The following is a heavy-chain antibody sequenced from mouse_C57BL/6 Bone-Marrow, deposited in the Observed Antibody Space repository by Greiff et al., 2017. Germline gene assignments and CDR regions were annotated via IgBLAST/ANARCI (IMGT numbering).Heavy chain of an antibody. Sequence: VQLQQPGAELVKPGASVKLSCKASGYTFTSYWMQWVKQRPGQGLEWIGEIDPSDSYTNYNQKFKGKATLTVDTSSSTAYMQLSSLTSEDSAVYYCARRGDDAYWGKGTLVTVSA. V-gene: IGHV1-50*01. CDR3: ARRGDDAY. CDR1: GYTFTSYW. CDR2: IDPSDSYT. J-gene: IGHJ3*01. D-gene: IGHD3-3*01.